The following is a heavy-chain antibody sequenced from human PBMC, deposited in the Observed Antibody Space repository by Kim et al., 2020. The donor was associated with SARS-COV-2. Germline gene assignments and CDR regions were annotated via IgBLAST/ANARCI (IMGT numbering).Heavy chain of an antibody. CDR2: ISYDGSVI. J-gene: IGHJ4*02. V-gene: IGHV3-30*04. CDR3: GRDYSENYCVDY. CDR1: GFTFNSHA. Sequence: GGSLRLSCAASGFTFNSHALHWVRQAPGKGLEWLTFISYDGSVIYYADSVKGRFTISRDSSQNTLYLQMNSLRVEDTALYYCGRDYSENYCVDYWGQGTLVTVSS. D-gene: IGHD1-26*01.